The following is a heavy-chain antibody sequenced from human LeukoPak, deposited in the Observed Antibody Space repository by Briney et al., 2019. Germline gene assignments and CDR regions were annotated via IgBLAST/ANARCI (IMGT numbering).Heavy chain of an antibody. V-gene: IGHV1-2*02. CDR3: VRAPPGGYDILTGSPLSDDP. CDR1: GYTFTGYY. D-gene: IGHD3-9*01. Sequence: PGASVKVSCKASGYTFTGYYMHWVRQAPGQGLEWVGWINPNSGGTNYAQKFQGRVTMTRDTSISTAYMELSRLRSDDTAVYYCVRAPPGGYDILTGSPLSDDPWGQGTLVTVSS. CDR2: INPNSGGT. J-gene: IGHJ5*02.